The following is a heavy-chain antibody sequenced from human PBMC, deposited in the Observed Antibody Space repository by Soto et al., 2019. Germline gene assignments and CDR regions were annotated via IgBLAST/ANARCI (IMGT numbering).Heavy chain of an antibody. J-gene: IGHJ4*02. Sequence: EVQLVESGGGLVQPGGSLRLSCAASGFTFSSYAVSWVRQAPGKGLEWVSGISDSGGSTYYADSVKGRFTISRDNSKSTLYLQMNSLRAEDTAVYYCAKVKGEGSSWAPHFDYWGQGTLVTVSS. CDR1: GFTFSSYA. CDR3: AKVKGEGSSWAPHFDY. CDR2: ISDSGGST. V-gene: IGHV3-23*04. D-gene: IGHD6-13*01.